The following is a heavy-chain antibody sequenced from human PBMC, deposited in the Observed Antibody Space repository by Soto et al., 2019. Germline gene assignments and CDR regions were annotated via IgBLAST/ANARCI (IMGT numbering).Heavy chain of an antibody. CDR2: VYYSGTT. V-gene: IGHV4-59*12. D-gene: IGHD6-13*01. CDR1: GGSISSYY. Sequence: QVQLQESGPGLVKPSETLSLTCTVSGGSISSYYWTWIRQPPGKGLEWVGYVYYSGTTYYNPALPSRVTISVDTTKNQFSLKVKSVTAADTAIYYCARACSPWRYFFDYWGQGSLVTVSS. J-gene: IGHJ4*02. CDR3: ARACSPWRYFFDY.